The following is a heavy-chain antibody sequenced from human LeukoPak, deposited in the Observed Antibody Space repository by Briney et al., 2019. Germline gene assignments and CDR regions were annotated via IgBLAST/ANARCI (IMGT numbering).Heavy chain of an antibody. CDR2: IYTSGST. Sequence: SETLSLTCAVYGGSFSGYYWSWIRQPAGKGLEWIGRIYTSGSTNYNPSLKSRVTMSVDTSKNQFSLKLSSVTAADTAVYYCARDLLTYYYDSSGYYLDYWGQGTLVTVSS. J-gene: IGHJ4*02. D-gene: IGHD3-22*01. V-gene: IGHV4-4*07. CDR3: ARDLLTYYYDSSGYYLDY. CDR1: GGSFSGYY.